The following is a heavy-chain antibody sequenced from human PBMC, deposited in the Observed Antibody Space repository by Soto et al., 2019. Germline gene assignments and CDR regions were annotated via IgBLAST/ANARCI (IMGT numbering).Heavy chain of an antibody. CDR1: GFTFSSYA. V-gene: IGHV3-23*01. CDR2: VNVDDST. CDR3: AKNYYLDN. Sequence: EVQLLESGGGLAQPGGSLRLSCAASGFTFSSYAMSWFRQAPGKGLEGVSSVNVDDSTYYANSVKGRFTISRDNSKNTVNLQMNSLRAEDTAVYYCAKNYYLDNWAQGTLVTVSS. J-gene: IGHJ4*02.